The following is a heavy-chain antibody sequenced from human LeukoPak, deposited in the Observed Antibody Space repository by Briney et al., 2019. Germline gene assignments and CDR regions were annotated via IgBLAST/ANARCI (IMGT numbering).Heavy chain of an antibody. J-gene: IGHJ5*02. V-gene: IGHV1-2*02. CDR1: GYTFTGYY. CDR2: INPNSGGT. Sequence: ASVNVSCKASGYTFTGYYMHWVRQAPGQGLEWMGWINPNSGGTSYAQKFQGRVTMTRDTSISTVYMELSGLRSDDTAVYYCARLKSTISSGWFDPWGQGTLVTVSS. CDR3: ARLKSTISSGWFDP. D-gene: IGHD6-6*01.